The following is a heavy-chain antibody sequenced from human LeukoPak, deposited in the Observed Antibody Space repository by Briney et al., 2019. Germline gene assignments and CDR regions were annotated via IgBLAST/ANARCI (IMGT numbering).Heavy chain of an antibody. CDR3: ARGGWDCSSTSCSNWFDP. J-gene: IGHJ5*02. V-gene: IGHV1-8*01. CDR2: MNPNSGNT. CDR1: GYTFTSYD. D-gene: IGHD2-2*01. Sequence: ASVKVSCKASGYTFTSYDINWVRQATGQGLEWMGWMNPNSGNTGYAQKFQGRVTMTRNTSISTAYMELSSLRSEDTAVYYCARGGWDCSSTSCSNWFDPWGQGTLVTVSS.